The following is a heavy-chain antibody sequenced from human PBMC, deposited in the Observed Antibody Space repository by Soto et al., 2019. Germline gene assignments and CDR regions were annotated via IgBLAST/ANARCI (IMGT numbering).Heavy chain of an antibody. CDR1: GGSFSGYY. J-gene: IGHJ4*02. CDR2: INHSGST. Sequence: SETLSLTCAVYGGSFSGYYWSWIRQPPGKGLEWIGEINHSGSTNCNPSLKSRVTISVDTSKNQFSLKLSSVTAADTAVYYCARTIAVAGTTNPYFDYWGQGTLVTVSS. D-gene: IGHD6-19*01. V-gene: IGHV4-34*01. CDR3: ARTIAVAGTTNPYFDY.